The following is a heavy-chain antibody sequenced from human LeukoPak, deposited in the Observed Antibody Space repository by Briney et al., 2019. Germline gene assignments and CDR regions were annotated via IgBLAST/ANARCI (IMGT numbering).Heavy chain of an antibody. Sequence: GGSLRLSCAAPGFTFSSYAMHWVRQAPGKGLEWVAVISYDGSNKYYADSVKGRFTISRDNSKNTLYLQMNSLRAEDTAVYYCARDGFGIAVAGPYYFDYWGQGTLVTVSS. J-gene: IGHJ4*02. CDR3: ARDGFGIAVAGPYYFDY. D-gene: IGHD6-19*01. CDR2: ISYDGSNK. CDR1: GFTFSSYA. V-gene: IGHV3-30-3*01.